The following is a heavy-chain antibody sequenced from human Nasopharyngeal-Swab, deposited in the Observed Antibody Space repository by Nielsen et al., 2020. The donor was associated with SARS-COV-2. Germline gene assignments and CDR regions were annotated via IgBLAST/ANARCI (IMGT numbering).Heavy chain of an antibody. Sequence: VRQAPGKGLEWVSTVSGSGDSTYYADSVKGRFAISRDNSKSTLYLQMNSLRVEDTAVYYCAAGGSGYYGDYWGQGTLVTVSS. D-gene: IGHD3-3*01. CDR3: AAGGSGYYGDY. J-gene: IGHJ4*02. V-gene: IGHV3-23*01. CDR2: VSGSGDST.